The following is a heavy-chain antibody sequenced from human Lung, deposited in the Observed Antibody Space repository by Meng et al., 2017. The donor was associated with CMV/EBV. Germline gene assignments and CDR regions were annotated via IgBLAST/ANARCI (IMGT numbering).Heavy chain of an antibody. CDR3: ARVKARSSGVNKYYYYYDMDV. CDR2: INHRGIT. CDR1: GGXFSGYY. D-gene: IGHD6-6*01. V-gene: IGHV4-34*01. Sequence: LXCAVYGGXFSGYYWSWIRQPPGKGLEWIGEINHRGITNYNPSLKSRVTISVETSKNQFTLKLSTVTVADTAVYYCARVKARSSGVNKYYYYYDMDVWXQGTXVTVSS. J-gene: IGHJ6*02.